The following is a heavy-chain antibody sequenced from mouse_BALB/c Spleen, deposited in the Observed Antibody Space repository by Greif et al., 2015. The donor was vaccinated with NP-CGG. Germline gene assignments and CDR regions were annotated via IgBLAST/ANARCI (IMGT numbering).Heavy chain of an antibody. CDR1: GYTFTSYW. D-gene: IGHD1-1*01. Sequence: VQLQQSGAELVKPGASVELSCKASGYTFTSYWMHWVKQRPGQGLEWIGEIDPSDSYTNYNQKFKGKATLTVDKSSSTAYMQLSSLTSEDSEVYYCARREVELSWFAYWGQGTLVTVSA. CDR2: IDPSDSYT. J-gene: IGHJ3*01. V-gene: IGHV1-69*02. CDR3: ARREVELSWFAY.